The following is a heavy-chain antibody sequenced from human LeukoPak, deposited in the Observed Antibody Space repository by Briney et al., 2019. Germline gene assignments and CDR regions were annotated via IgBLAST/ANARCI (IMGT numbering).Heavy chain of an antibody. Sequence: GGSLRLSCAASGFTFSSYWMSWVRQAPAKGLEWVSRSNSDGSSTNYADSVKGRFIISRDNSKNTLYLQLNRLRAEDTAVYYCAKDWDDYYGSGSYFDYWGQGTLVTVSS. V-gene: IGHV3-74*01. D-gene: IGHD3-10*01. CDR2: SNSDGSST. CDR1: GFTFSSYW. CDR3: AKDWDDYYGSGSYFDY. J-gene: IGHJ4*02.